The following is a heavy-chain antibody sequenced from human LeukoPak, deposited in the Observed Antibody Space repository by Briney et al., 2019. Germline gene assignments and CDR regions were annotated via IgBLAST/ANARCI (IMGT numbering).Heavy chain of an antibody. V-gene: IGHV4-59*12. CDR3: AREHYYGSGSYYNVPSYYFDY. CDR1: GGSISSYY. Sequence: SETLSLTCTVSGGSISSYYWSWIRQPPGKGLEWIGYIYYSGSTNYNPSLKSRVTISVDTSKNQFSLKLSSVTAADTAVYYCAREHYYGSGSYYNVPSYYFDYWGQGTLVTVSS. CDR2: IYYSGST. D-gene: IGHD3-10*01. J-gene: IGHJ4*02.